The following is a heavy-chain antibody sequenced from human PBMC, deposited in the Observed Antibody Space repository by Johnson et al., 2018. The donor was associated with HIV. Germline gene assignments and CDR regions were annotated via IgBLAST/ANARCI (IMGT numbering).Heavy chain of an antibody. J-gene: IGHJ3*02. V-gene: IGHV3-64*01. CDR1: GFTFSSYA. D-gene: IGHD4-23*01. Sequence: EVQLVESGGGLVQPGGSLRLSCAASGFTFSSYAMYWVRQAPGKGLEYVSAISSNGGSTYYANSVKGRFTISRDNSKNTLYLQMNSLRAEDTGVYYCANRGLLHDVFDIWGQGKMVTVTS. CDR3: ANRGLLHDVFDI. CDR2: ISSNGGST.